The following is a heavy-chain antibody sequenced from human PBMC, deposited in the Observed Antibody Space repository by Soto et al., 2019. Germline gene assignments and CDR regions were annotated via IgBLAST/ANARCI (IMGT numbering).Heavy chain of an antibody. CDR3: AREGYQLLYPYGMDV. J-gene: IGHJ6*02. CDR2: INPNSGGT. D-gene: IGHD2-2*02. V-gene: IGHV1-2*04. Sequence: ASVKVSCKASGYTFTGYYMHWVRQAPGQGLERMGWINPNSGGTNYAQKFQGWVTMTRDTSISTAYMELSRLRSDDTAVYYCAREGYQLLYPYGMDVWGQGTTVTVSS. CDR1: GYTFTGYY.